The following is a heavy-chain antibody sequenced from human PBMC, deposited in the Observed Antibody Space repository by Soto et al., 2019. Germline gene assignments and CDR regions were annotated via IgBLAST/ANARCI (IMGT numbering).Heavy chain of an antibody. V-gene: IGHV1-18*01. CDR2: ISAYTGNT. CDR3: LWGSSEFDY. D-gene: IGHD3-16*01. J-gene: IGHJ4*02. Sequence: ASVKVSCKASGYSFTSYGISWVRQAPGQGLEWMGWISAYTGNTKYAPKLQDRVTMTTDTSTTTAYMELRSLRSDDTAVYYCLWGSSEFDYWGQGTLVTVSS. CDR1: GYSFTSYG.